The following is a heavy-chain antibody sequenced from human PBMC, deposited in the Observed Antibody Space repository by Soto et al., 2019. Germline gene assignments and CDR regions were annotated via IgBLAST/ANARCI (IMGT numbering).Heavy chain of an antibody. CDR2: LNQDGSQK. J-gene: IGHJ6*02. CDR3: AKILATSDYYWYGLDV. Sequence: GVSLRLSCAASGFTFTDYWMSWVRQATGKGLEWVANLNQDGSQKNCVDSLKGRFTISRDNAKSSVYLQLNSLRAEDTAVYYCAKILATSDYYWYGLDVWGQGAAVTVSS. CDR1: GFTFTDYW. D-gene: IGHD2-2*01. V-gene: IGHV3-7*03.